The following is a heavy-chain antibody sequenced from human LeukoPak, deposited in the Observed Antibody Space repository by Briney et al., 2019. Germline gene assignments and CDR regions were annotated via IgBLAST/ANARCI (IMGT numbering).Heavy chain of an antibody. Sequence: GASVKVSCKASGGTFSSYAISWVRQAPGQGLEWMGGIIPIFGTANYAQKFQGRVTITADKFTSTAYMELSSLRSEDTAVYYCARDPNYYDSSGYYYWFDPWGQGTLVTVSS. CDR1: GGTFSSYA. D-gene: IGHD3-22*01. CDR2: IIPIFGTA. CDR3: ARDPNYYDSSGYYYWFDP. J-gene: IGHJ5*02. V-gene: IGHV1-69*06.